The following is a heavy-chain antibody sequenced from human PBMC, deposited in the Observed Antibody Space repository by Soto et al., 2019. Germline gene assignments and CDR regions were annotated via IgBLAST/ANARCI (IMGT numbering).Heavy chain of an antibody. D-gene: IGHD2-15*01. Sequence: ASVKVSCKASGYSFTANSMHWVRQAPGQGLEWMGWINPNNGGTSYARKFQGWVTMTRDTSISTAYMDLTRLKSDDTAVYYCARAPSGKGGYFDYWGQGTLVTVSS. J-gene: IGHJ4*02. CDR2: INPNNGGT. CDR1: GYSFTANS. CDR3: ARAPSGKGGYFDY. V-gene: IGHV1-2*04.